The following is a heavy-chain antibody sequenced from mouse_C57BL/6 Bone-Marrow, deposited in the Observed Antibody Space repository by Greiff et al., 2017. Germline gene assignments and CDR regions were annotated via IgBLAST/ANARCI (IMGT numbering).Heavy chain of an antibody. J-gene: IGHJ2*01. D-gene: IGHD4-1*01. CDR3: ARSGPLGRSFDY. Sequence: QVQLQQSGAELVKPGASVKMSCKASGYTFTSYWITWVKQRPGQGLEWIGDIDPTSGRTNYNEKFKSNAIMTVDTSSNTAYMQLSSLTSEDSAVFYCARSGPLGRSFDYWGQGPTLTVSS. CDR1: GYTFTSYW. V-gene: IGHV1-55*01. CDR2: IDPTSGRT.